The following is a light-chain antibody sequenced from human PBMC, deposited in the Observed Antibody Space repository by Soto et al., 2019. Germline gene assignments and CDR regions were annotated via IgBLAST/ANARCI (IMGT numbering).Light chain of an antibody. Sequence: DIQMTQSPSTVSASVGDRVTITCRANQTITTWLAWYQQKPGKAPKLLIPDASSLQSGVSSRFSGSGSGTDFTLTIISLQADDFATYYCQRYGGTFGQGTRVELK. CDR3: QRYGGT. J-gene: IGKJ1*01. CDR1: QTITTW. CDR2: DAS. V-gene: IGKV1-5*01.